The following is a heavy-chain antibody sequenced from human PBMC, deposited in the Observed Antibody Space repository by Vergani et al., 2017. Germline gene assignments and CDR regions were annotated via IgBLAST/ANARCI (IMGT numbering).Heavy chain of an antibody. Sequence: EVQLVESGGGLVQPGGSLRLSCAASGFTVSSNYMSWVRQAPGKGLEWVSVIYSGGSTYYADSVQGRFTISGDNSKNTLYLQMNSLRAEDTAVYYCARERVAAACSYYGMDVWGQGNTVNVSS. CDR1: GFTVSSNY. J-gene: IGHJ6*02. CDR3: ARERVAAACSYYGMDV. V-gene: IGHV3-66*02. D-gene: IGHD6-13*01. CDR2: IYSGGST.